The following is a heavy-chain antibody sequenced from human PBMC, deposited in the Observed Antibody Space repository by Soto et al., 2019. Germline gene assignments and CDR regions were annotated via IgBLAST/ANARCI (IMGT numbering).Heavy chain of an antibody. J-gene: IGHJ6*03. CDR1: GGSISSSSYY. Sequence: QLQLQESGPGLVKPSETLSLTCTVSGGSISSSSYYWGWIRQPPGKGLQWIGTIYYSGSTYYNPSLKSRVTISVDTSKNQFSLKLSSVTAADTAVYYCARHYCSSTSCYPLTDYYYYMDVWGKGTTVIVSS. CDR2: IYYSGST. D-gene: IGHD2-2*01. CDR3: ARHYCSSTSCYPLTDYYYYMDV. V-gene: IGHV4-39*01.